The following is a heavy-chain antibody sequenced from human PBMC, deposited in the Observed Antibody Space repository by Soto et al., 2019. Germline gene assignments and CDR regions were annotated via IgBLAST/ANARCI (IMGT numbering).Heavy chain of an antibody. Sequence: QFVESGGGLVQPGGSLRLSCVASGFSFDDFAMHWVRQAPGKGLEWISGITWNSVSTDYANSVKGRFTVSRDNAKNSLYLQMSSLTTEDTALYFCAKERVRFLDAWGQGTLVTVSS. J-gene: IGHJ5*02. D-gene: IGHD3-3*01. CDR1: GFSFDDFA. CDR3: AKERVRFLDA. V-gene: IGHV3-9*01. CDR2: ITWNSVST.